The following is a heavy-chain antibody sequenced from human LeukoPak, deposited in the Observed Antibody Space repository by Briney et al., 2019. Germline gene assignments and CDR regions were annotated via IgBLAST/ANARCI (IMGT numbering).Heavy chain of an antibody. D-gene: IGHD5-18*01. CDR2: IIPIFGSA. CDR1: GGTFISYA. CDR3: AYQTAMVRRLEFDY. Sequence: SVTVSCKASGGTFISYAISWMRQAPGQGLEWMGRIIPIFGSANFAQKFHGRVTITTDESTSTAYMELSSLRSEDTAVYYCAYQTAMVRRLEFDYWGQGTLVTVSS. J-gene: IGHJ4*02. V-gene: IGHV1-69*05.